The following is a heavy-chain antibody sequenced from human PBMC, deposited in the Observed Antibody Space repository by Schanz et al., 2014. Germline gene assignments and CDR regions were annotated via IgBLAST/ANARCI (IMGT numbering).Heavy chain of an antibody. J-gene: IGHJ4*02. CDR2: ISGSGGST. Sequence: EVQLMESGGGLVQPGGSLRLSCAASGFTFSAYAMTWLRQAPGKGLEWVSAISGSGGSTYYADSVKGRFTISRDNSKNTLYLQMNSLRPEDTAVYYCAKYRGYYRVSGSYRELEYWGQGTLVTVSS. CDR1: GFTFSAYA. D-gene: IGHD3-10*01. CDR3: AKYRGYYRVSGSYRELEY. V-gene: IGHV3-23*01.